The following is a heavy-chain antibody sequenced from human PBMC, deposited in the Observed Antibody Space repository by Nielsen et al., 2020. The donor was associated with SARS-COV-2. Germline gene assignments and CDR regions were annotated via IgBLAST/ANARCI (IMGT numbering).Heavy chain of an antibody. D-gene: IGHD3-3*01. CDR1: GVAISSYY. V-gene: IGHV4-59*13. CDR3: ARGSDEGLAL. J-gene: IGHJ4*02. CDR2: IYDSGNT. Sequence: SETLSLTCTVSGVAISSYYWTWIRQPPEKGLEWIAYIYDSGNTNYNPSLKSRVTISVDTSRNQFSLKLTSVTAADTAVYYCARGSDEGLALWGQGTLVTVSS.